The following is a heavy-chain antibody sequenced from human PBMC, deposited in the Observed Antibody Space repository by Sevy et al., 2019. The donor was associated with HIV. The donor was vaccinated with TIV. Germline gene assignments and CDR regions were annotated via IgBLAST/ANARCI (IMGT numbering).Heavy chain of an antibody. D-gene: IGHD5-12*01. CDR2: FDPEDGER. V-gene: IGHV1-24*01. CDR1: GYTLTQLS. CDR3: ATGREYYEGNSGYFDY. J-gene: IGHJ4*02. Sequence: ASVKVSCKVSGYTLTQLSMHWVRQAPGKGLEWLGSFDPEDGERIYAQKFQGRFTMTVETSTDTAYMELSSLGSEDTAIYYCATGREYYEGNSGYFDYWGQGTLVTVSS.